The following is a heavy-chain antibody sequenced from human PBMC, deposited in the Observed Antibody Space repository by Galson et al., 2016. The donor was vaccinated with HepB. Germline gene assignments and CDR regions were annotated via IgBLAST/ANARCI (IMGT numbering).Heavy chain of an antibody. V-gene: IGHV4-34*01. D-gene: IGHD3-10*01. Sequence: ETLSLTGTVSGKFLSGYFWSWSRQPPGKGLEWIGEVNHRGTNNYDPSLESRVTIAADTYKKQFSLNLSSVTAADTAVYFCARDGFPGFGSFFDYWGHGALVTVSS. CDR1: GKFLSGYF. CDR2: VNHRGTN. CDR3: ARDGFPGFGSFFDY. J-gene: IGHJ4*01.